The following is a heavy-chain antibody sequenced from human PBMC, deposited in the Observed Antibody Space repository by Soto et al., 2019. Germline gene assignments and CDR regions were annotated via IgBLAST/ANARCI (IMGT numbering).Heavy chain of an antibody. V-gene: IGHV3-30*18. CDR3: AKPDPFKTLMRVNN. CDR1: GFTFSNYG. CDR2: ISYDGRNK. J-gene: IGHJ4*02. Sequence: QVQLVESGGDVVQPGGSLRLSCAAAGFTFSNYGMQWVRQAPGRGLEWVAVISYDGRNKYYADSVKGRFTISRDNSENTLFLEMSSLRAEDTAVYYCAKPDPFKTLMRVNNWGQGTLVTVSS.